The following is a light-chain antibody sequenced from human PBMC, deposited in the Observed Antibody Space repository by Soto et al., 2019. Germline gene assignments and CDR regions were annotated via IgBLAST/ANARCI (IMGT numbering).Light chain of an antibody. CDR1: QGISSY. V-gene: IGKV1-9*01. CDR3: QQLFMYPPT. Sequence: DIQITHSPSFLSASVLYRVTITCRASQGISSYLAWYQQKPGRAPKLLIFGASTLQSGVPSRFSGSGSGTDFTLTVSSLQPEDLATYYCQQLFMYPPTFGPGTKVDIK. J-gene: IGKJ3*01. CDR2: GAS.